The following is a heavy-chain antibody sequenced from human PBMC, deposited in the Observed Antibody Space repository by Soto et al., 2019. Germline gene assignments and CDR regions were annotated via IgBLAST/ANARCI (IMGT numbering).Heavy chain of an antibody. J-gene: IGHJ5*02. CDR2: MDHSGST. V-gene: IGHV4-4*02. D-gene: IGHD2-15*01. Sequence: QVQLQESGPGLVKPSGTLSLTCAVSGGSISSSNWWSWVRQPPGKGLEWIGEMDHSGSTNHNPSLQTRLTISVDKSKDQFSLKPSSVAAAETAVYYCARAHCSCGSCYSVHHWFDPWGQGTLVTVSA. CDR1: GGSISSSNW. CDR3: ARAHCSCGSCYSVHHWFDP.